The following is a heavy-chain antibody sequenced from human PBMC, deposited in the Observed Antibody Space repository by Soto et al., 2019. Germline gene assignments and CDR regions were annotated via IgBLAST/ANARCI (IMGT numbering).Heavy chain of an antibody. CDR1: GFIFSDYY. J-gene: IGHJ6*02. D-gene: IGHD3-9*01. CDR2: ISHDGSKK. V-gene: IGHV3-30*09. CDR3: ARSSYDDVLTGWSMDV. Sequence: QVQLVESGGGVVQPGRSLRLSCAASGFIFSDYYMHWVRQAPGKGLEWVAVISHDGSKKYYADFVKGRFAISRDNSKNTLYLQMNSLRPDDTAVNYCARSSYDDVLTGWSMDVWGQGTMVTVSS.